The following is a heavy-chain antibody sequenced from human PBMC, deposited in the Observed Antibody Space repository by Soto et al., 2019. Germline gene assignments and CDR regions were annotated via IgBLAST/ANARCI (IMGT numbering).Heavy chain of an antibody. CDR3: AIGSTYSGEFEF. D-gene: IGHD1-26*01. J-gene: IGHJ4*02. CDR1: GGTFSSYT. CDR2: FVPIVGTT. Sequence: VQLVQSGAEVKQPGSSVKVSCKASGGTFSSYTVTWVRQAPGQGLERMGGFVPIVGTTDYSQNFQGRLTITADESATTGYMELSSLTSDDTARYYCAIGSTYSGEFEFWGQGTLVTVS. V-gene: IGHV1-69*01.